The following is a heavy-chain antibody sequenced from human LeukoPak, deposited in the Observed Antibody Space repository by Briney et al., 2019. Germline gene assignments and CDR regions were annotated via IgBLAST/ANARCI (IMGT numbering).Heavy chain of an antibody. D-gene: IGHD2-2*01. CDR1: GYTFTSYA. Sequence: EASVKVSCKASGYTFTSYAMHWVRQAPGQRLEWMGWINAGNGNTKYSQKFQGRVTITRDTSASTAYMELSSLRSEDTAVYYCARPREGYCSSTSCLSYYYYMDVWGKGTTVTVSS. CDR2: INAGNGNT. V-gene: IGHV1-3*01. J-gene: IGHJ6*03. CDR3: ARPREGYCSSTSCLSYYYYMDV.